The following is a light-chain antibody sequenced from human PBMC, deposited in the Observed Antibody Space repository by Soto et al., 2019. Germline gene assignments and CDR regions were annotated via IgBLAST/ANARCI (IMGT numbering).Light chain of an antibody. V-gene: IGLV2-14*02. CDR3: SSYTSSSTYV. J-gene: IGLJ1*01. CDR2: EVS. Sequence: QSALTQPASMSGSPGQAITISCTGSSNDFGSRNFVSWYQQRPNKAPKLMIYEVSYRPVGVSNRFSGSKSGNTASLTISGLQAEDEADYYCSSYTSSSTYVFGTGTKLTVL. CDR1: SNDFGSRNF.